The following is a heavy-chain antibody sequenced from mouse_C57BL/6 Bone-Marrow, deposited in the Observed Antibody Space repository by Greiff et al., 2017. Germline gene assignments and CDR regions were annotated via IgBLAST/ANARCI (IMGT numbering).Heavy chain of an antibody. J-gene: IGHJ1*03. CDR2: IYPRDGST. D-gene: IGHD1-1*01. CDR1: GYTFTSYD. CDR3: ARDYGSSYWYFDV. Sequence: QVQLQQSGPELVKPGASVKLSCKASGYTFTSYDINWVKQRPGQGLEWIGWIYPRDGSTTYNEKFKGKATLTEDTSSSTAYMELHSLTSEDSAVYFCARDYGSSYWYFDVWGTGTTVTVSS. V-gene: IGHV1-85*01.